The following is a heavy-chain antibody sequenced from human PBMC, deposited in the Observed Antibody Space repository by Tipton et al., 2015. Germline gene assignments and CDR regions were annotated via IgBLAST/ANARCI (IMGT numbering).Heavy chain of an antibody. J-gene: IGHJ4*02. D-gene: IGHD4-11*01. CDR3: ASPLTTGDDY. CDR1: GFPFSAHG. V-gene: IGHV3-23*01. CDR2: ISASGGDT. Sequence: SLRLSCVASGFPFSAHGLNWVRQAPGKGLEWVSSISASGGDTFYTGSVQGRFTISRDNSKNTLFLQMNSLRVEDTAVYYCASPLTTGDDYWGQGTLVTVSS.